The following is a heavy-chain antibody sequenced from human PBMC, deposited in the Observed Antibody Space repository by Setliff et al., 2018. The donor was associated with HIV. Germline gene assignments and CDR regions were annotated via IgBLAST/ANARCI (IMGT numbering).Heavy chain of an antibody. V-gene: IGHV4-38-2*02. CDR3: ARLTTTYYYDSSAYYHPV. Sequence: SETLSLTCTVSGSFISSGYFWGWIRQSPGKGLEWIGSIYHSGTTYYNPSLKSRVTISVDTSKNQFSLKLSSVTAADTAVFYCARLTTTYYYDSSAYYHPVWGQGTLVTVSS. D-gene: IGHD3-22*01. J-gene: IGHJ4*02. CDR2: IYHSGTT. CDR1: GSFISSGYF.